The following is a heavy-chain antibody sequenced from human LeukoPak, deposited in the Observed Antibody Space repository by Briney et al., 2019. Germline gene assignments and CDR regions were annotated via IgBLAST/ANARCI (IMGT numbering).Heavy chain of an antibody. V-gene: IGHV3-30*02. CDR3: AKDRGYSSSSGYYYMDV. D-gene: IGHD6-6*01. CDR2: IRYDGSNK. CDR1: GFTFSSYG. J-gene: IGHJ6*03. Sequence: PGGSLRLSCATSGFTFSSYGMHWVRQAPGKGLEWVAFIRYDGSNKYYADSVKGRFTISRDNSKNTLYLQMNSLRAEDTAVYYCAKDRGYSSSSGYYYMDVWGKGTTVTVSS.